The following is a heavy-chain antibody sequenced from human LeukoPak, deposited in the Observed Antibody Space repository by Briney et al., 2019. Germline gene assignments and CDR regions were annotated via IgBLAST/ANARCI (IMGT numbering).Heavy chain of an antibody. Sequence: GGSLRLSCAASGFTFSSYEMNWVRQAPGKGLEWVSYITSSGSTIYYADSVKGRFTISRDNAKNSLYLQMNSLRAEDTAVYYCARGTLYYGSESYDYWGQGTLVIVSS. CDR1: GFTFSSYE. J-gene: IGHJ4*02. CDR2: ITSSGSTI. CDR3: ARGTLYYGSESYDY. D-gene: IGHD3-10*01. V-gene: IGHV3-48*03.